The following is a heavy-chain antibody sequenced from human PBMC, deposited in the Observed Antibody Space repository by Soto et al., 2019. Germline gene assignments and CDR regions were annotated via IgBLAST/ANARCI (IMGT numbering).Heavy chain of an antibody. Sequence: ASVKVSCKASGYTSTSYAMHWVRQAPGQRLEWMGWINACNGNTKYSQKFQGRVTITRDTSASTAHMELSSLRSEETAVYYCARDILFDYWGQGTLVTVSS. CDR2: INACNGNT. D-gene: IGHD2-15*01. CDR1: GYTSTSYA. V-gene: IGHV1-3*01. J-gene: IGHJ4*02. CDR3: ARDILFDY.